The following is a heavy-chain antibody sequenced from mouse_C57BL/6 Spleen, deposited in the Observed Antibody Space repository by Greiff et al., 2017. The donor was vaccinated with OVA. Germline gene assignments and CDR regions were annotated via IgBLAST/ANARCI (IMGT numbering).Heavy chain of an antibody. CDR3: ATGKTWFAY. V-gene: IGHV1-69*01. J-gene: IGHJ3*01. Sequence: QVQLQQPGAELVMPGASVKLSCKASGYTFTSYWMHWVKQRPGQGLEWIGEIDPSDSYTNYNQKFKGKSTLTVDKSSSTAYMQLSSLTSEDSAVYYCATGKTWFAYWGQGTLVTVSA. CDR2: IDPSDSYT. D-gene: IGHD4-1*01. CDR1: GYTFTSYW.